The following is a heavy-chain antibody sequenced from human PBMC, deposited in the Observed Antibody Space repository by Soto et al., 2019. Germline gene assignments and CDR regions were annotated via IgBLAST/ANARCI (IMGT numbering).Heavy chain of an antibody. D-gene: IGHD3-3*02. CDR3: ARDGVIATSVGYYYYGMDV. V-gene: IGHV4-38-2*02. CDR2: IYHSGST. CDR1: GYSISSVYY. Sequence: SETLSLTCAVSGYSISSVYYWGWIRQPPGKGLEWIGSIYHSGSTYYNPSLKSRVTISVDTSKNQFSLKLSSVTAADTAVYYCARDGVIATSVGYYYYGMDVWGQGTTVTVSS. J-gene: IGHJ6*02.